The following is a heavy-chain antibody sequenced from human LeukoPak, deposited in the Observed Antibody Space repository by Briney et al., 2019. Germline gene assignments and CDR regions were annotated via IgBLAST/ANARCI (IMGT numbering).Heavy chain of an antibody. Sequence: SETLSLTCTVSGGSISSYYWSWIRQPAGKGLEWIGRIYTSGSTNYNPSLKSRVTISVDRSKNQFSLKLSSVTAADTAVYYCAGLHCSSTSCYFATDGDYWGQGTLVTVSS. D-gene: IGHD2-2*01. CDR2: IYTSGST. V-gene: IGHV4-4*07. J-gene: IGHJ4*02. CDR3: AGLHCSSTSCYFATDGDY. CDR1: GGSISSYY.